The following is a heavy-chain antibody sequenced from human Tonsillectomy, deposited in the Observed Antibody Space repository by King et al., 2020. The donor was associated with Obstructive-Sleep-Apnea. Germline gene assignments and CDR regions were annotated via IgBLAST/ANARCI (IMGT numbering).Heavy chain of an antibody. Sequence: VQLVESGGGLVQHGGSLRLSCAASGFTVSNNYMNWVRQAPGKGLEWVSVIYSGGSTYYADSVKGRFTISRDNSKNTLYLQMNSLRAEDTAVYYCTRDRGGVAGTWGQGTLVTVSS. CDR2: IYSGGST. CDR1: GFTVSNNY. CDR3: TRDRGGVAGT. D-gene: IGHD6-19*01. J-gene: IGHJ4*02. V-gene: IGHV3-66*01.